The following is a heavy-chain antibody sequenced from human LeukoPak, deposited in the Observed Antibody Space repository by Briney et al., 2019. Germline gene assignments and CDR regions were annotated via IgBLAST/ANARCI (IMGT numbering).Heavy chain of an antibody. J-gene: IGHJ4*02. V-gene: IGHV4-30-2*01. CDR3: AKDRGY. Sequence: SETLSLTCAVSGGSISSSGYSWSWIRQPPGKGLEWVGYMYHSGSTYYNPSLKSRVTISVDRSRIQFSLKLSSVTAADTAVYYCAKDRGYWGQGTLVTVSS. CDR2: MYHSGST. CDR1: GGSISSSGYS.